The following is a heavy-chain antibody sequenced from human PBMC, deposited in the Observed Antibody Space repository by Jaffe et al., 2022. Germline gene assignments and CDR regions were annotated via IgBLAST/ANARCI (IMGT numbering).Heavy chain of an antibody. Sequence: QITLKESGPTLVKPTQTLTLTCTFSGFSLSTSGVGVGWIRQPPGKALEWLALIYWDDDKRYSPSLKSRLTITKDTSKNQVVLTMTNMDPVDTATYYCAHRHPYSYGVYGSFWFDPWGQGTLVTVSS. J-gene: IGHJ5*02. D-gene: IGHD5-18*01. CDR3: AHRHPYSYGVYGSFWFDP. CDR2: IYWDDDK. CDR1: GFSLSTSGVG. V-gene: IGHV2-5*02.